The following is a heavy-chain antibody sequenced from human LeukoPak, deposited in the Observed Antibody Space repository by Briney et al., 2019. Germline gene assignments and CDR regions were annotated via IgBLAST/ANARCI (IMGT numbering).Heavy chain of an antibody. CDR3: ARGGLNYYDSSGHFDY. D-gene: IGHD3-22*01. Sequence: PSETLSLTCAVSGGSISSGGYSWSWIRQPPGKGLEWIGYIYYSGSTYYNPSLKSRVTISVDTSKNQFSLKLSSVTAADTAVYYCARGGLNYYDSSGHFDYWGQGTLVTVSS. V-gene: IGHV4-30-4*07. CDR1: GGSISSGGYS. J-gene: IGHJ4*02. CDR2: IYYSGST.